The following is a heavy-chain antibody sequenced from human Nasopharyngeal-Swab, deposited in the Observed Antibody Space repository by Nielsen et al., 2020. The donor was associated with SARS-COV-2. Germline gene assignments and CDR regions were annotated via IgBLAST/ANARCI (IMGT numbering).Heavy chain of an antibody. D-gene: IGHD1-1*01. CDR2: IYPGDSDA. V-gene: IGHV5-51*01. J-gene: IGHJ3*02. CDR1: GYSFTRNW. Sequence: GESLKISCQGSGYSFTRNWIGWVRQMPGKGLEWMGNIYPGDSDARYSPSFLGQVTISADKSINTAYLQRSTLKASDTAMYYCARQQIIGTTAPLGPFDIWGQGTMVTVSS. CDR3: ARQQIIGTTAPLGPFDI.